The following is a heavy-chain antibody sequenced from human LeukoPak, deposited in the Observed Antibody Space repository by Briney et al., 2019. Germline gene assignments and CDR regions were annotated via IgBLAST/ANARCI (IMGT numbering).Heavy chain of an antibody. Sequence: SETLSLTCAVYGGSFSGCYWSWIRQPPGKGLEWIGEINHSGSTNYNPSLKSRVTISVDTSKNQFSLKLSSMTAADTAVYYCARGLSAIVHWGQGTLVTVSS. CDR3: ARGLSAIVH. V-gene: IGHV4-34*01. CDR2: INHSGST. D-gene: IGHD2-21*02. J-gene: IGHJ4*02. CDR1: GGSFSGCY.